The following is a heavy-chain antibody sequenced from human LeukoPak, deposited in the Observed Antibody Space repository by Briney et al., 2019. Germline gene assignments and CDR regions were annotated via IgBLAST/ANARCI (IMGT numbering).Heavy chain of an antibody. Sequence: GGSLRLSCAASGFTFSSYGMHWVRQAPGKGLEWVAVIWYDGSNKYYADSVKGRFTISRDNSKNTLYLQMNSLRAEDTAVYYCARALLGVAGFFDHWGQGTLVTVSS. CDR3: ARALLGVAGFFDH. J-gene: IGHJ4*02. CDR2: IWYDGSNK. V-gene: IGHV3-33*01. CDR1: GFTFSSYG. D-gene: IGHD1-26*01.